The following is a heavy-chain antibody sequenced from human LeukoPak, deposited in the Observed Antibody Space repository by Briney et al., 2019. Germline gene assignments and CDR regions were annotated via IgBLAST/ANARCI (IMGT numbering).Heavy chain of an antibody. CDR3: ASDTNPRYCSSTSCLATFDY. J-gene: IGHJ4*02. CDR1: GFTFSSYS. D-gene: IGHD2-2*01. Sequence: AGGSLRLSCAASGFTFSSYSMDWVRQAPGKGLEWVSPMSSSSSYIYYADSVKGRFTISRDNAKNSLYLQMNSLRAEDTAVYYCASDTNPRYCSSTSCLATFDYWGQGTLVTVSS. CDR2: MSSSSSYI. V-gene: IGHV3-21*01.